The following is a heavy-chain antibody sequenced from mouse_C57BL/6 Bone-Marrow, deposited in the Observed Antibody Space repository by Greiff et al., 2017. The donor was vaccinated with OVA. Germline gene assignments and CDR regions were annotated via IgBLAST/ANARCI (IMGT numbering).Heavy chain of an antibody. V-gene: IGHV5-17*01. Sequence: EVQVVESGGGLVKPGGSLKLSCAASGFTFSDYGMHWVRQAPEKGLEWVAYISSGSSTIYYADTVKGRFTISRDNAKNTLFLQMTSLRSEDTAMYYCARREVGLRRDWYFDVWGTGTTVTVSS. D-gene: IGHD2-2*01. CDR3: ARREVGLRRDWYFDV. CDR1: GFTFSDYG. J-gene: IGHJ1*03. CDR2: ISSGSSTI.